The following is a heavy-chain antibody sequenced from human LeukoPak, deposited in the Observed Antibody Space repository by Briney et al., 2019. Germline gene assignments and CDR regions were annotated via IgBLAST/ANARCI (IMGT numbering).Heavy chain of an antibody. CDR3: AKGYSSGWYSGPADE. CDR2: ISWNSGSI. V-gene: IGHV3-9*03. J-gene: IGHJ4*02. D-gene: IGHD6-19*01. CDR1: GFTFDNYA. Sequence: GGSLRLSCAASGFTFDNYAMHWVRQAPGKGLEWVSGISWNSGSIGYADSVKGRFTISRDNAKNSLYLQMNSLRAEDMALYYCAKGYSSGWYSGPADEWGQETLVSVSS.